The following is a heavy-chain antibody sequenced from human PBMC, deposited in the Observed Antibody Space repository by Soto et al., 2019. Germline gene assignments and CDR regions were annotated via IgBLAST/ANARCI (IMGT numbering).Heavy chain of an antibody. J-gene: IGHJ6*02. CDR2: IYPGDSDT. CDR1: GYSFNSYW. D-gene: IGHD2-2*02. Sequence: PGEALKISCKGSGYSFNSYWIGWVRQMPGKGLEWMGIIYPGDSDTRYSPSFQGQVTISADKSISTAYLQWSSLKASDTAMYYCARLSGCSSTSCYTHMDVWGQGTTVTVSS. V-gene: IGHV5-51*01. CDR3: ARLSGCSSTSCYTHMDV.